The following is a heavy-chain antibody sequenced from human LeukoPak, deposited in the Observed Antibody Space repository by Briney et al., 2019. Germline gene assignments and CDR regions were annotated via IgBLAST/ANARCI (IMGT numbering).Heavy chain of an antibody. J-gene: IGHJ4*02. CDR2: MNPNNGNT. V-gene: IGHV1-8*01. D-gene: IGHD3-22*01. CDR3: ARGYYYYDSSGYYYVFDY. CDR1: GYTFTSYD. Sequence: ASVKVSCKASGYTFTSYDINWVRQATGQGLEWMGWMNPNNGNTGYAQKFQGRVTMTRNTSISTAYMELSSLRSEDTAVYYCARGYYYYDSSGYYYVFDYWGQGTLVTVSS.